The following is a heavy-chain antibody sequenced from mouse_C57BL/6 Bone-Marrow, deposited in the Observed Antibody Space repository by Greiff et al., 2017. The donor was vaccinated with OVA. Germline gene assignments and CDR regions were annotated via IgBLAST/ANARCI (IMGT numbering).Heavy chain of an antibody. J-gene: IGHJ2*01. D-gene: IGHD2-1*01. CDR3: AREEVYGNYVEDY. V-gene: IGHV1-59*01. CDR2: IDPSDSYT. CDR1: GYTFTSYW. Sequence: QVQLQQPGAELVRPGTSVKLSCKASGYTFTSYWMHWVKQRPGQGLEWIGVIDPSDSYTNYNQKFKGKATLTVDTSSSTAYMQLSSLTSEDSAVYYCAREEVYGNYVEDYWGQGTTLTVSS.